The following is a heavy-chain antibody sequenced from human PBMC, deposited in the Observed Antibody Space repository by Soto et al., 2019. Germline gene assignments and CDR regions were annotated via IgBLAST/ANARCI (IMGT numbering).Heavy chain of an antibody. CDR3: GREGVMKFHSDSSDEPGY. CDR1: GGTFSSFV. CDR2: IIPSIGII. D-gene: IGHD3-22*01. Sequence: QVQLVQSGAEVKKPGSSVKVSCKASGGTFSSFVISWVRQAPGQGLEWMGRIIPSIGIINYAQKFQGRVTITSGTSTSTSYMELSSLRSYDTAVYYCGREGVMKFHSDSSDEPGYWGQGTLVTVSS. J-gene: IGHJ4*02. V-gene: IGHV1-69*04.